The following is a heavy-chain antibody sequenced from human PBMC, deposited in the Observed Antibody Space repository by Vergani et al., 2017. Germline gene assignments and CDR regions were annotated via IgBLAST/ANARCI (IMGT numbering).Heavy chain of an antibody. CDR2: VFHSGGA. D-gene: IGHD3-16*01. V-gene: IGHV4-38-2*01. Sequence: QVQLQQWGAGVVKPSGTLSLTCAVFGESFSSFYWGWIRQPPGKGLEWIATVFHSGGAYYNPSLRRRVTISVETSKNQFSLWLTTLTAADTAVYYCARQFWVSQGVGAFETWGRGTEVSVSS. CDR3: ARQFWVSQGVGAFET. CDR1: GESFSSFY. J-gene: IGHJ3*02.